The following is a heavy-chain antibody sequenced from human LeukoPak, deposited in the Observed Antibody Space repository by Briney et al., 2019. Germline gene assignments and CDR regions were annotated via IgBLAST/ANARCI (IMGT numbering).Heavy chain of an antibody. J-gene: IGHJ4*02. CDR3: AKVCRSSWYCFDY. CDR2: ISYDGSNK. D-gene: IGHD6-13*01. V-gene: IGHV3-30*18. CDR1: GFTFNSYV. Sequence: GGSLRLSCAASGFTFNSYVMSWVRQAPGKGLEWVAVISYDGSNKYYADSVKGRFTISRDNSKNTLYLQMNSLRAEDTAVYYCAKVCRSSWYCFDYWGQGTLVTVSS.